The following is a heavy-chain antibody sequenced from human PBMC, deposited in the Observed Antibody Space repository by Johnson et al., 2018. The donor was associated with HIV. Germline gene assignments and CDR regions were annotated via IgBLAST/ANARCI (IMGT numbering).Heavy chain of an antibody. Sequence: VQLVESGGGLVQPGGSLRLSCAASGFSVNSNYMSWVRQAPGKGLEWVSVIYSGGSTYYADSVKGRFTISRDNSKNTLYLQMNSLRAEDTAVYYCARARDRSSSREPPDDAFDIWGQGTMVTVSS. CDR2: IYSGGST. J-gene: IGHJ3*02. V-gene: IGHV3-66*01. CDR1: GFSVNSNY. D-gene: IGHD6-13*01. CDR3: ARARDRSSSREPPDDAFDI.